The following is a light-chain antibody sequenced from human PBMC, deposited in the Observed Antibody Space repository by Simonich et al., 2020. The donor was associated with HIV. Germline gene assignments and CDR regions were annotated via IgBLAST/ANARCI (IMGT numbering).Light chain of an antibody. CDR3: QQYYSSPIT. Sequence: EIVMTQSPATLSVSPGERDTLTCRASQSVSSNLAWYQQKPGQAPRLLIYGASTRATGSPARCSGSGSGTDFTLTISSLQAEDVAVYYCQQYYSSPITFGQGTRLEIK. CDR1: QSVSSN. J-gene: IGKJ5*01. V-gene: IGKV3-15*01. CDR2: GAS.